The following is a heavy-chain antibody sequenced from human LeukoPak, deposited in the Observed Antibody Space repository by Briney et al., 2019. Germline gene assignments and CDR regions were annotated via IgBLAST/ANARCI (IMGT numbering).Heavy chain of an antibody. V-gene: IGHV4-39*01. CDR3: ARRDSAYGARLDY. CDR2: INYSGST. CDR1: GGSISSGSSS. D-gene: IGHD5-12*01. Sequence: KPSETLSLTCTVSGGSISSGSSSWGWVRQPPGKGLEWIGNINYSGSTYYNPSLKGRVTISVDTSKSQFSLKLSSVTAADTAVYYCARRDSAYGARLDYWGQGTLVTVS. J-gene: IGHJ4*02.